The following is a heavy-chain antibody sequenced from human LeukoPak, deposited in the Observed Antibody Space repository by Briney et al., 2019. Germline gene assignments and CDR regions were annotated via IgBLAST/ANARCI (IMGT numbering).Heavy chain of an antibody. J-gene: IGHJ5*02. CDR2: IYYSGST. CDR1: GGSISSYY. CDR3: ARWGIAAAGTRFDP. D-gene: IGHD6-13*01. Sequence: SETLFLTCTVSGGSISSYYWSWIRQPPGKGLEWIGYIYYSGSTNYNPSLKSRVTISVDTSKNQFSLKLSSVTAADTAVYYCARWGIAAAGTRFDPWGQGTLVTVSS. V-gene: IGHV4-59*01.